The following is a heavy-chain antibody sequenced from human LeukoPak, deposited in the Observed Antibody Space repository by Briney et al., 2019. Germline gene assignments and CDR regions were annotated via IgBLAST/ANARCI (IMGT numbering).Heavy chain of an antibody. CDR1: GYTFTSYA. CDR3: ARGDTAMVLSWFDP. J-gene: IGHJ5*02. V-gene: IGHV1-3*01. D-gene: IGHD5-18*01. CDR2: INAGNGNT. Sequence: ASVKVSCKASGYTFTSYAMHWVRQAPGQRLEWMGWINAGNGNTKYSQKFQGRVTITRDTSASTAYMELSSLRSEDTAVYYCARGDTAMVLSWFDPWGQGALVTVSS.